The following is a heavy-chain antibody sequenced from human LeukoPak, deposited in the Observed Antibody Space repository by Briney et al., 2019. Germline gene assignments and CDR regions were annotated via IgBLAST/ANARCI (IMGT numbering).Heavy chain of an antibody. CDR2: ISGSGAST. Sequence: PGGSLRLSCAASGFTFSSYAMSWVRQAPGKGLEWVSGISGSGASTYYADSVKGRFTISRDNSKNTLYLQINSLRAEDTAVYYCARARNDYDTSSFSALDYWGQGTLVTVSS. CDR1: GFTFSSYA. D-gene: IGHD3-22*01. CDR3: ARARNDYDTSSFSALDY. J-gene: IGHJ4*02. V-gene: IGHV3-23*01.